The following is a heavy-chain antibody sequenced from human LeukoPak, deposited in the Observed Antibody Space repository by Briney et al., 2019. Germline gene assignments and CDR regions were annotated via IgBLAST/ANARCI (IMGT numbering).Heavy chain of an antibody. D-gene: IGHD5-18*01. Sequence: ASVKVSCKASGYTFTGYYMHWVRQAPGQGLEWMGWINPNSGGTNYAQKFQGRVTMTRDTSISTAYMELSRLRSDDTAVYYCARETGRGYSYGHIDYWGQGTLVTVSS. CDR3: ARETGRGYSYGHIDY. CDR2: INPNSGGT. V-gene: IGHV1-2*02. CDR1: GYTFTGYY. J-gene: IGHJ4*02.